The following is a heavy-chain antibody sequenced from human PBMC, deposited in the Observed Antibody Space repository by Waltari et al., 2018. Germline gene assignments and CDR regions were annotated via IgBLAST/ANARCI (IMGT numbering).Heavy chain of an antibody. CDR3: ARFTADISPDAEYYYYYYYMDV. Sequence: QVQLQESGPGLVKPSETLSLTCTVSNYSISSGYYWGWIRQPPGKGLEWIGNIYHSGSTYYTPSLKSRVTISVDTSKNQFSLKLNSVTAADTAVDYCARFTADISPDAEYYYYYYYMDVWGKGTTVTVSS. J-gene: IGHJ6*03. CDR2: IYHSGST. D-gene: IGHD5-12*01. V-gene: IGHV4-38-2*02. CDR1: NYSISSGYY.